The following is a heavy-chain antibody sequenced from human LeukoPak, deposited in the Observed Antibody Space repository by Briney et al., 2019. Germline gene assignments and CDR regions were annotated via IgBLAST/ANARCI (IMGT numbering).Heavy chain of an antibody. J-gene: IGHJ6*02. V-gene: IGHV1-69*04. D-gene: IGHD6-19*01. CDR1: GGTFSSYA. CDR3: ARDNSGWDYYYYGTDV. CDR2: IIPILGIA. Sequence: GASVKVSCKASGGTFSSYAISWVRQAPGQGLEWMGRIIPILGIANYAQKFQGRVTITADKSTSTAYMELSSLRSEDTAVYYCARDNSGWDYYYYGTDVWGQGTTVTVSS.